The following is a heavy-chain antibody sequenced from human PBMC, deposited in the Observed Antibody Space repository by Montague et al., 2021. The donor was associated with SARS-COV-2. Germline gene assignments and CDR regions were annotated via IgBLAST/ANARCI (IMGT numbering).Heavy chain of an antibody. Sequence: SLRLSCVASGSTFSSYGMHWVRQAPGKGLEWVAVIWYDGSNKYYADSXKGRFTISRDNSKNTLYLQMNSLRAEDTAVYYCARGLAVAWREYFQHWGQGTLVTVSS. CDR2: IWYDGSNK. D-gene: IGHD6-19*01. J-gene: IGHJ1*01. CDR1: GSTFSSYG. V-gene: IGHV3-33*01. CDR3: ARGLAVAWREYFQH.